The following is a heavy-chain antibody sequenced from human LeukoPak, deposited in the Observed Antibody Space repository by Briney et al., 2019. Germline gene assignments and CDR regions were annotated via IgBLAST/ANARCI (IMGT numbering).Heavy chain of an antibody. CDR2: INHSGST. D-gene: IGHD1-26*01. J-gene: IGHJ6*02. CDR3: ARHYSGSYLSLRDYYYYGMDV. CDR1: GGSFSGYY. Sequence: PSETLSLTCAVYGGSFSGYYWSWIRQPPGKGLEWIGEINHSGSTYYNPSLKSRVTISVDTSKNQFSLKLSSVTAADTAVYYCARHYSGSYLSLRDYYYYGMDVWGQGTTVTVSS. V-gene: IGHV4-34*01.